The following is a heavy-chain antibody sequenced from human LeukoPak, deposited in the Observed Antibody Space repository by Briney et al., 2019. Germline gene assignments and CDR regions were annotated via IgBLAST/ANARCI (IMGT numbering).Heavy chain of an antibody. V-gene: IGHV3-30-3*01. Sequence: GGSLRLSCTVSGFNFNNYAMHWVRQAPGKGLEWVTIMSYDGTNRYYADSVKGRFTVSRDNSKNTLYLQMNSLRSDDTAVYYCARVARTGIGELLRPLDKSGQGTLVSVSS. J-gene: IGHJ4*02. CDR1: GFNFNNYA. D-gene: IGHD3-10*01. CDR3: ARVARTGIGELLRPLDK. CDR2: MSYDGTNR.